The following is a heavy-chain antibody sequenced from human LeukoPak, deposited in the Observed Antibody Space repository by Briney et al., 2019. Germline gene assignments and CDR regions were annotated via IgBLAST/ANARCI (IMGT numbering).Heavy chain of an antibody. CDR2: INQGGSDK. D-gene: IGHD1-14*01. J-gene: IGHJ4*02. V-gene: IGHV3-7*01. CDR1: GFTFSGNW. Sequence: GGSLRLSCAASGFTFSGNWMSWVRQAPGKGLEWVANINQGGSDKYYVDSVKGRFTISRDNANNLLYLQMNSLRGEDTAVYYCTRDRSRAEDDWGQGTLVTVSS. CDR3: TRDRSRAEDD.